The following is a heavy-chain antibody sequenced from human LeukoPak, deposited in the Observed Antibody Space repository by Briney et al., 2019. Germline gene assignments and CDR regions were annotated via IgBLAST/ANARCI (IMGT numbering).Heavy chain of an antibody. CDR1: GGSISGYY. CDR2: IFSSGSS. Sequence: SETLSLTCTVSGGSISGYYWTWIRQPPGKGLEWFGYIFSSGSSNYNPSLKSRVTISVDTSKNQFSLRLTSVTAADTAVYFCARGRTAVTHWGQGTLVTVST. J-gene: IGHJ4*02. CDR3: ARGRTAVTH. V-gene: IGHV4-59*01. D-gene: IGHD4-17*01.